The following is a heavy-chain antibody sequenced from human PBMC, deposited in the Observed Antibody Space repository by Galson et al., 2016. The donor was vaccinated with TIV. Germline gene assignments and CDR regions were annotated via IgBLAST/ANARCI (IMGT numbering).Heavy chain of an antibody. D-gene: IGHD4-23*01. J-gene: IGHJ4*02. Sequence: STYTSTNYYMHWVRQAPGQGLEWMGIISPSGSRTTFAPNFQGRLTMTRDTSTSTVYMDLSSLKSEDTAVYHCAGGGTDYGGSGYLDYWGQGTLVTVSS. CDR2: ISPSGSRT. CDR3: AGGGTDYGGSGYLDY. V-gene: IGHV1-46*01. CDR1: TYTSTNYY.